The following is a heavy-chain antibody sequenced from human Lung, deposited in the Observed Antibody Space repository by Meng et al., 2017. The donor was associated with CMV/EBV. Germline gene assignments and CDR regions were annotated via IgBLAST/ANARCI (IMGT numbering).Heavy chain of an antibody. D-gene: IGHD6-13*01. CDR3: AMGQQLVPCY. Sequence: SETLSLXCTVSGGSVSSGSYYWSWIRQPPGKGLEWIGYIYYSGSTNYNPSLKSRVTISVDTSKNQFSLKLSSVTAADTAVYYCAMGQQLVPCYWGQGPLVTVSS. V-gene: IGHV4-61*01. CDR2: IYYSGST. J-gene: IGHJ4*02. CDR1: GGSVSSGSYY.